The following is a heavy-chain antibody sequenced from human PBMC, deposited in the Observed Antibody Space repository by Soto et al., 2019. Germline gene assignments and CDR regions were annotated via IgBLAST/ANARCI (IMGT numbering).Heavy chain of an antibody. V-gene: IGHV1-18*01. Sequence: HVQLVQSGGELKKPGASVKVSCNPSGYTFNTYFITWVRQATGQGLEWMGWISPHNGNTNYAEKFQGRVTMTADTITKTAYMELRNLRIDDTAVYYCARETGNSFDYWGQGTPVTVSS. CDR2: ISPHNGNT. CDR1: GYTFNTYF. J-gene: IGHJ4*02. CDR3: ARETGNSFDY.